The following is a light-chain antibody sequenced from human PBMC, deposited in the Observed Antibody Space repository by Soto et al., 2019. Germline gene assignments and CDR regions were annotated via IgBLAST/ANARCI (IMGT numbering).Light chain of an antibody. CDR3: SSFTSRFTFV. V-gene: IGLV2-14*01. J-gene: IGLJ1*01. Sequence: QSVLTQPASVSGSRGQSIAISGTGTRSDVGAYNYVSWYQQHPGKAPKLMISEVTNRPSGVSDRFSGSKSGNTASLTISGLQAEDEADYYCSSFTSRFTFVFGTGTKVTVL. CDR2: EVT. CDR1: RSDVGAYNY.